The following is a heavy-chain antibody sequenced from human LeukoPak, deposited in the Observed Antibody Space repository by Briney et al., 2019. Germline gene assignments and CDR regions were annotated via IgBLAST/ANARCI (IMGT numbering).Heavy chain of an antibody. Sequence: GGSLRLSCAASGFTISNYGMHWVRQAPGKGLEWVAVLSSDGSIQYYADSVKGRFTISRDTSENILYLQMKSLRPEDMGVYYCTKEGLGSSFSAWFDPWGQGALVTVSS. CDR1: GFTISNYG. V-gene: IGHV3-30*18. D-gene: IGHD2-15*01. CDR2: LSSDGSIQ. J-gene: IGHJ5*02. CDR3: TKEGLGSSFSAWFDP.